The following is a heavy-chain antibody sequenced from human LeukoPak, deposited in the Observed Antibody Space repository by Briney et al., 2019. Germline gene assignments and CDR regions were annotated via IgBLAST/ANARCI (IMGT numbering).Heavy chain of an antibody. CDR3: ARDGSSGWYHSGDYGMDV. Sequence: AGGSLRLSCAASGFTFSSYGMHWVRQAPGKGLEWVAVIWYDGSNKYYADSVKGRFTISRDNSKNTLYLQMNSLRAEDTAVYYCARDGSSGWYHSGDYGMDVWGQGTTVTVSS. V-gene: IGHV3-33*08. CDR1: GFTFSSYG. CDR2: IWYDGSNK. D-gene: IGHD6-19*01. J-gene: IGHJ6*02.